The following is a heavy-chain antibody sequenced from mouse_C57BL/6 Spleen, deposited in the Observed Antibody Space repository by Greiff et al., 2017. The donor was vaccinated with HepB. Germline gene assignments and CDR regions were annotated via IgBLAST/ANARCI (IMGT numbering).Heavy chain of an antibody. CDR3: ARYIYYDYDDAMDY. J-gene: IGHJ4*01. D-gene: IGHD2-4*01. V-gene: IGHV1-81*01. CDR1: GYTFTSYG. CDR2: IYPRSGNT. Sequence: VQLQQSGAELARPGASVKLSCKASGYTFTSYGISWVKQRTGQGLEWIGEIYPRSGNTYYNEKFKGKATLTADKSSSTAYMELRSLTSEDSAVYFCARYIYYDYDDAMDYWGQGTSVTVSS.